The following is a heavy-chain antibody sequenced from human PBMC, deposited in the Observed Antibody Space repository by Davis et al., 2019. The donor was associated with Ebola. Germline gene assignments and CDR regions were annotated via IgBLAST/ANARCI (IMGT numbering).Heavy chain of an antibody. V-gene: IGHV3-30-3*01. Sequence: GESLKISCAASGFTFSSYAMHWVRQAPGKGLEWVAVISYDGSNKYYADPVKGRFTISRDNSKNTLYLQMNSLRAEDTAVYYCARDQGIAVAGTIYYYYGMDVWGQGTTVTVSS. CDR3: ARDQGIAVAGTIYYYYGMDV. CDR1: GFTFSSYA. J-gene: IGHJ6*02. CDR2: ISYDGSNK. D-gene: IGHD6-19*01.